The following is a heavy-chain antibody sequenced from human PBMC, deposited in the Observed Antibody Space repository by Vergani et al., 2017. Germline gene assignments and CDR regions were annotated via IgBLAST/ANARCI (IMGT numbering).Heavy chain of an antibody. CDR3: VRVPLIRRGAGNYGINNYHGMDV. CDR1: GFISSSYW. Sequence: EGQLVESGGDWVQRGGSLRLSCAASGFISSSYWMSWVRQAPGKGLEWVANGNRDGSEKYYVDSVRGRFTISRDNAKNSIYLQMNSLRAEDPAVYFCVRVPLIRRGAGNYGINNYHGMDVWGQGTTVIVSS. J-gene: IGHJ6*02. CDR2: GNRDGSEK. V-gene: IGHV3-7*01. D-gene: IGHD3-10*01.